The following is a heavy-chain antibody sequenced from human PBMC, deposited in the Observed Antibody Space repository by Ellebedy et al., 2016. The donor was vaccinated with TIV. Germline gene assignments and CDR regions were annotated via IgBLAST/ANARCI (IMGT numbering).Heavy chain of an antibody. J-gene: IGHJ4*02. D-gene: IGHD1-26*01. CDR3: AGAVGAPLAFDY. Sequence: GGSLRLSCAASGFTFSDYTMYWVRQPPGKGLEWVSLISWDGGNTYYADSVKGRFTISRDNAKNSLYLQMNSLRAEDTAVYYCAGAVGAPLAFDYWGQGALVTVSS. CDR1: GFTFSDYT. CDR2: ISWDGGNT. V-gene: IGHV3-43*01.